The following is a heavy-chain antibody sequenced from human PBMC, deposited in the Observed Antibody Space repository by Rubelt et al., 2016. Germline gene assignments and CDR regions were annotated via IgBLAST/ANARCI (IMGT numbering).Heavy chain of an antibody. D-gene: IGHD1-26*01. CDR3: ARDQLGGSSYYYYGMDV. CDR1: GYTFTSYT. CDR2: IIPILGIA. V-gene: IGHV1-69*04. Sequence: QVQLVQSGAEVKKPGASVKVSCKASGYTFTSYTMHWVRQAPGQRLEWMGRIIPILGIANYAQKFQGRVTITADKSTSTAYMELSSLRSEDTAVYYCARDQLGGSSYYYYGMDVWGQGTTVTVSS. J-gene: IGHJ6*02.